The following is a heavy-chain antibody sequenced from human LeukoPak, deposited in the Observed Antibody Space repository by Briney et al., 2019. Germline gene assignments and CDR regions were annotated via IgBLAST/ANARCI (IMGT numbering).Heavy chain of an antibody. J-gene: IGHJ4*02. CDR2: ISGSGGST. CDR1: GFTFSSYA. CDR3: AREGRYYDSSGYFDY. V-gene: IGHV3-23*01. D-gene: IGHD3-22*01. Sequence: GGSLRLSCAASGFTFSSYAMSWVRQAPGKGLEWVSAISGSGGSTYYADSVKGRFTISRDNSKNTLYLQMDSLRAEDTAVYYCAREGRYYDSSGYFDYWGQGTLVTVSS.